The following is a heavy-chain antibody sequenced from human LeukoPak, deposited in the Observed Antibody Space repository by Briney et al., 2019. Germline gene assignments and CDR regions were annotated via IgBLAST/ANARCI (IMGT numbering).Heavy chain of an antibody. V-gene: IGHV4-34*01. D-gene: IGHD2-2*01. J-gene: IGHJ5*02. Sequence: SETLSLTCAVYGGSSSGSYWSWIRHPPGKGREWSGEINHSGSTNYNPSLKSRVTISVDTYKNQFSLKLSSVTAADTAVYYCARAPHAAAPTWFDPWGQGTLVTVSS. CDR1: GGSSSGSY. CDR2: INHSGST. CDR3: ARAPHAAAPTWFDP.